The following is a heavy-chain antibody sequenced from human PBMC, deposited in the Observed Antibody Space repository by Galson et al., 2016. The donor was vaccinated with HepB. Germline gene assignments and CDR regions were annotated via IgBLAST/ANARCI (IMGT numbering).Heavy chain of an antibody. CDR3: ARDPGYITAAPFFDY. V-gene: IGHV3-11*04. D-gene: IGHD5-24*01. CDR1: GFTLGDYY. CDR2: ISTTGSNT. J-gene: IGHJ4*01. Sequence: SLRLSCAASGFTLGDYYMTWIRQAPGKGLEWVSYISTTGSNTYYADSVKGRFTISRDNAKNSLYVQMNSLRVADTAVYYCARDPGYITAAPFFDYWGQGTLVTVSS.